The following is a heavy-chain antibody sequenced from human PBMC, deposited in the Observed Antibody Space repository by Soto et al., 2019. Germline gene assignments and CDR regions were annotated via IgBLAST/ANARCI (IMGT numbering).Heavy chain of an antibody. CDR1: GFSLSTSGMC. J-gene: IGHJ6*02. CDR2: IDWDDDK. V-gene: IGHV2-70*01. CDR3: ARAPSIAARLGYYYYGMDV. D-gene: IGHD6-6*01. Sequence: SGPTLVNPTQTLTLTCTFSGFSLSTSGMCVSWIRQPPGKALEWLALIDWDDDKYYSTSLKTRLTISKDTSKNQVVLTMTNMDPVDTATYYCARAPSIAARLGYYYYGMDVWGQGTTVTVSS.